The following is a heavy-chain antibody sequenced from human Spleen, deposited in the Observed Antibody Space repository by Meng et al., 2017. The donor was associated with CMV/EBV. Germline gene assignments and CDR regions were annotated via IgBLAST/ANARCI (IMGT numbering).Heavy chain of an antibody. CDR3: ARGGSYYYDSNY. D-gene: IGHD3-22*01. CDR2: IYYTGNT. CDR1: GDSITKYY. Sequence: SETLSLTCSISGDSITKYYWSWIRQPPGKGLEWIGFIYYTGNTNYNPSLKRRVTISVDTSKNQFSLKLSSVTAADTAMYYCARGGSYYYDSNYWGQGTLVTVSS. J-gene: IGHJ4*02. V-gene: IGHV4-59*01.